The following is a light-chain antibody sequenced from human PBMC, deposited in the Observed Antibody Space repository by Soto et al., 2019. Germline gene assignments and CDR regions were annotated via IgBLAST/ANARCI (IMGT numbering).Light chain of an antibody. V-gene: IGKV3-15*01. CDR2: GAS. CDR1: QSVSSN. Sequence: EIVMTQSPATLSVSPGERATLSCRASQSVSSNLAWYQQKPGQAPRLLIYGASTRATGIPARFSGSGSGTEFTLTICSLQSEDFEVYYCQQYNNWHPWTFGQGTKVEIK. J-gene: IGKJ1*01. CDR3: QQYNNWHPWT.